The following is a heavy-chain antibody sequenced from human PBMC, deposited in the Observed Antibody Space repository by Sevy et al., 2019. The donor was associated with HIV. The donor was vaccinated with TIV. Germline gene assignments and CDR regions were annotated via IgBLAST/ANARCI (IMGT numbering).Heavy chain of an antibody. CDR3: AREAVGASSTHFDY. CDR2: FNPDSGYT. V-gene: IGHV1-2*02. J-gene: IGHJ4*02. D-gene: IGHD1-26*01. Sequence: ASVKVSCKAFGYTFTDYYIHWVRQAPGQGPGWMGWFNPDSGYTNYAQKFLGRVTMTRDTSISTAYMDLSRLGSDDTAVYYCAREAVGASSTHFDYWGQGTLVTVSS. CDR1: GYTFTDYY.